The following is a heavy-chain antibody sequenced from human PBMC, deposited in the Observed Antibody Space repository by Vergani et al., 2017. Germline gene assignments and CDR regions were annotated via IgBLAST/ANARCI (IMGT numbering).Heavy chain of an antibody. V-gene: IGHV3-53*01. D-gene: IGHD2-15*01. Sequence: EVQLVESGGGLIQPGGSLRLSCAASGFTVSSNYMSWVRQAPGKGLEWVSVIYSGGSTYYADSVKGRFTISRDNSKNTLYLQMNSLRAVDTAVYYCARSHCSGGSCYPFDYWGQGTLVTVSS. J-gene: IGHJ4*02. CDR2: IYSGGST. CDR3: ARSHCSGGSCYPFDY. CDR1: GFTVSSNY.